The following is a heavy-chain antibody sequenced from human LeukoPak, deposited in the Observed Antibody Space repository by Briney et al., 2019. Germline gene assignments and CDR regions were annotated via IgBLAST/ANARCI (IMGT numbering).Heavy chain of an antibody. D-gene: IGHD3-10*01. CDR2: IYSGGST. CDR3: ARERVLWFGDLYGMDV. CDR1: GFTVSSNY. J-gene: IGHJ6*02. V-gene: IGHV3-53*01. Sequence: PGGSLRLSCAASGFTVSSNYMSWVRQAPGKGLEWVSVIYSGGSTYYADSVKGRFTISRDNSKNTLYLQMNSLRAEDTAVYYCARERVLWFGDLYGMDVWGQGTTVTVSS.